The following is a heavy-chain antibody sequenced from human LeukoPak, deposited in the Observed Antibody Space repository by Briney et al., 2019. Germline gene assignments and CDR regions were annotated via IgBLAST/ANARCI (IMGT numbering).Heavy chain of an antibody. Sequence: SETLSLTCTVSGGSISSYYWSWIRQPPGKGLEWIGYIYYSGSTNYNPSLKSRVTISVDTSKNQSSLKLSSVTAADTAVYYCARLEWDGYNPHFDYWGQGTLVTVSS. CDR1: GGSISSYY. J-gene: IGHJ4*02. CDR3: ARLEWDGYNPHFDY. CDR2: IYYSGST. V-gene: IGHV4-59*01. D-gene: IGHD5-24*01.